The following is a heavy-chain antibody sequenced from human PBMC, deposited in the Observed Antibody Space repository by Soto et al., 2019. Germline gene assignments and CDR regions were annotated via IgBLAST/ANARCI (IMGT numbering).Heavy chain of an antibody. D-gene: IGHD5-12*01. CDR1: GFILNNYA. CDR3: AKDLGYSRNWYVFDS. J-gene: IGHJ5*01. CDR2: SSANGGRA. V-gene: IGHV3-23*01. Sequence: EVQLLESGGGLVQPGGSLRLSCAGSGFILNNYAMSWVRQAPGKGLEWVAASSANGGRAYYADSVKGRFTISRDNSKNTLYLQMKNLGVEDTAAYYCAKDLGYSRNWYVFDSWGQEPRSPSPQ.